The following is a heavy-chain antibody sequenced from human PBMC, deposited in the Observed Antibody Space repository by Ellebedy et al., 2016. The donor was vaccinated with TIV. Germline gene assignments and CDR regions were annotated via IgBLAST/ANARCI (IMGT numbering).Heavy chain of an antibody. CDR1: GDSITTGGYY. V-gene: IGHV4-31*03. CDR3: VSDDNNVSWNFF. CDR2: IYHAGST. D-gene: IGHD1-7*01. J-gene: IGHJ4*02. Sequence: SETLSLXXTLFGDSITTGGYYWSWIRQVPAKGLEWIGYIYHAGSTHRNPSLQSRVTMSVDTSRNQLSLKLTSVTAADTAVYYCVSDDNNVSWNFFWGQGILVTVSS.